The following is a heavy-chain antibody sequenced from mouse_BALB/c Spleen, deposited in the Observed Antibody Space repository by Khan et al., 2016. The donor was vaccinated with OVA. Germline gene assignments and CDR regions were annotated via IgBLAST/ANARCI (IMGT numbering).Heavy chain of an antibody. J-gene: IGHJ4*01. CDR2: IYPSDSYT. CDR1: GYTFTSYW. V-gene: IGHV1-69*02. D-gene: IGHD2-3*01. CDR3: SRWDGYDVMDY. Sequence: VQLQQSGAELVRPGASVKLSCKASGYTFTSYWINWVKQRPGQGLEWIGNIYPSDSYTNYNQKFKDKATLTVDKSSSPAYMQLSSPTSEDAAVYYCSRWDGYDVMDYWGQGTSVTVSS.